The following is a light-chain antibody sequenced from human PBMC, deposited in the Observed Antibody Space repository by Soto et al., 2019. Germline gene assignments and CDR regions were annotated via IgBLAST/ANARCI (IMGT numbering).Light chain of an antibody. V-gene: IGKV3-20*01. CDR2: GAS. J-gene: IGKJ2*01. Sequence: EIVLTQSPGTLSLSPGERATLSCRASQSVSSSYLAWYQQKPGQAPRLLIYGASSRATGIPDRFSGSGSGTDFNLTISRLEPEDFAVYYCQQYGSSPYTFGQGTKTEIK. CDR3: QQYGSSPYT. CDR1: QSVSSSY.